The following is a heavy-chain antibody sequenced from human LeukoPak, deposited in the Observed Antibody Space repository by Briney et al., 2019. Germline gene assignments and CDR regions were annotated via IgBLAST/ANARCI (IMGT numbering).Heavy chain of an antibody. CDR2: IKSRTDGGTT. V-gene: IGHV3-15*01. Sequence: GGSLRLSCAASGFTFPNAWMSWLRQAPGKGLEWVGHIKSRTDGGTTDYAAPVKGRFTISRDDSENTLYLQMNSLKTEDTAVYYCATPGRIPEAANWFDPWGQGTLVTDSS. CDR3: ATPGRIPEAANWFDP. D-gene: IGHD6-13*01. CDR1: GFTFPNAW. J-gene: IGHJ5*02.